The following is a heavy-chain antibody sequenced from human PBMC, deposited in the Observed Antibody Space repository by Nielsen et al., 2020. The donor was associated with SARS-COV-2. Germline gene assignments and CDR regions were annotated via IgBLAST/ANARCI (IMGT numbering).Heavy chain of an antibody. CDR2: ISSSGYT. CDR1: GFTFSEYY. V-gene: IGHV3-11*05. Sequence: SLMISCAASGFTFSEYYMSWIRQAPGKGLEWVSYISSSGYTNYVDSVKGRFTISRDNAKNSLYLQMNSLRVEDTAVYYGARESVADTGQIYFYGFDVWGQGTTVTVS. J-gene: IGHJ6*02. CDR3: ARESVADTGQIYFYGFDV. D-gene: IGHD6-6*01.